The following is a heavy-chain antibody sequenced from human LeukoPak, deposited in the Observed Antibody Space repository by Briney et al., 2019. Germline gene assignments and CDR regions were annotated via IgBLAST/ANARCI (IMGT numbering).Heavy chain of an antibody. Sequence: SVKVSCKASGGTFTSYAISWVRQAPGQGLEWMGGIIPIFGTANYAQKFQGRVTITADESTSTAYMELSSLRSEDTAVYYCARDQATVTYNWFDPWGQGTLVTVSS. CDR3: ARDQATVTYNWFDP. D-gene: IGHD4-11*01. CDR2: IIPIFGTA. V-gene: IGHV1-69*13. CDR1: GGTFTSYA. J-gene: IGHJ5*02.